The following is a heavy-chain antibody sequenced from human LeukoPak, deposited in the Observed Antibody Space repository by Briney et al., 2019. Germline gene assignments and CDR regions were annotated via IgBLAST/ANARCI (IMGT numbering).Heavy chain of an antibody. Sequence: AGGSLRPSCAASGFTFSSYAMSWVRQAPGKGLEWVSAISGSGGSTYYADSVKGRFTISRDNAKNSLYLQMNSLRVEDTAVYYCARHGEGIVVVPAAMGFWGQGTLVTVSS. J-gene: IGHJ4*02. V-gene: IGHV3-23*01. CDR2: ISGSGGST. D-gene: IGHD2-2*01. CDR3: ARHGEGIVVVPAAMGF. CDR1: GFTFSSYA.